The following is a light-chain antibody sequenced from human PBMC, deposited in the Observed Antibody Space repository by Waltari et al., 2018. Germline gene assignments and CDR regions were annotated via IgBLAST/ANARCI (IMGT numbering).Light chain of an antibody. CDR1: QSVSSSY. V-gene: IGKV3-20*01. CDR3: QHYGSSLLT. J-gene: IGKJ4*01. CDR2: GAS. Sequence: EIVLTQSPGTLSLSPGERATLSCRASQSVSSSYLAWFQQKPGQAPRLLIYGASTRATGIPDRFSSIGSGTDFTRTISRLEPEDFAVYHCQHYGSSLLTFGGGTKVEIK.